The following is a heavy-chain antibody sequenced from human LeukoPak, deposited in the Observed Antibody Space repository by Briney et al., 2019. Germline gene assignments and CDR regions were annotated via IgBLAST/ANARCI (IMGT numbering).Heavy chain of an antibody. V-gene: IGHV3-23*01. Sequence: RPGGSLRLSCAASGFTFSSYGMSWVRQAPGKGLEWVAAISVSGGSTNYADSVKGRFTISRDNSKNTLYLQMNSLRAEDTAVYYCAKAILAGRESNSRSDYWGQGTLVTVSS. J-gene: IGHJ4*02. CDR3: AKAILAGRESNSRSDY. CDR2: ISVSGGST. D-gene: IGHD3-10*01. CDR1: GFTFSSYG.